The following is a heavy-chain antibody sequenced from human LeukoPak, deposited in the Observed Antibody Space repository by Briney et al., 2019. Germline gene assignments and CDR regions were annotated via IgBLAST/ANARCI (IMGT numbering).Heavy chain of an antibody. CDR2: INPNSGGT. J-gene: IGHJ4*02. CDR1: GYTFTGYY. V-gene: IGHV1-2*02. D-gene: IGHD1-1*01. Sequence: GASVKVSCKASGYTFTGYYMHWVRQAPGQGLEWMGWINPNSGGTNYAQKFQGRVIVTTDTSINTAYMELSSLTSDDTAVYYCAREFVTPTTNWGQGTLVTVSS. CDR3: AREFVTPTTN.